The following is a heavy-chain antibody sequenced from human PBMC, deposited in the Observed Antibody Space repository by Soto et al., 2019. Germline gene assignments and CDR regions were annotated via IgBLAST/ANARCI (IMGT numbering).Heavy chain of an antibody. Sequence: ASVKVSCKASGYTFTGYYMHWVRQAPGQGLEWMGWINPNSGGTNYAQKFQGWVTMTRDTSISTAYMELSRLRSDDTAVYYCARATAGTFSDYFDYWGQGTLVTVSS. J-gene: IGHJ4*02. CDR1: GYTFTGYY. V-gene: IGHV1-2*04. CDR2: INPNSGGT. CDR3: ARATAGTFSDYFDY. D-gene: IGHD6-13*01.